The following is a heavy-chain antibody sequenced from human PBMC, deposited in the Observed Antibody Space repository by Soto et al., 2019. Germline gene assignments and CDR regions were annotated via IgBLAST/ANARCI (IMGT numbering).Heavy chain of an antibody. Sequence: QVQLVQSGAEVKKPGSSVKVSCKASGGTFSSYAISWVRQAPGQGLEWMGGIIPIFGTANYAQKFQGRVTITAYESTSRAYMELSSLRSEDTAVYYCARERQQLVGNYFDYWGQGTLVTVSS. CDR1: GGTFSSYA. CDR2: IIPIFGTA. CDR3: ARERQQLVGNYFDY. J-gene: IGHJ4*02. D-gene: IGHD6-13*01. V-gene: IGHV1-69*01.